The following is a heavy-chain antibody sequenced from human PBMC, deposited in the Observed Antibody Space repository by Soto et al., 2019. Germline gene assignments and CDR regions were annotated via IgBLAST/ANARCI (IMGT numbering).Heavy chain of an antibody. CDR3: ARGTAQTYYFDY. CDR1: GGSISNGGYS. J-gene: IGHJ4*02. Sequence: SESLSLTCAVSGGSISNGGYSWSWIRQPPGKGLEWIGNIFHSGSTYYNPSLKSRVIMSVDRSKNQFSLDLSSVTAADTAVYYCARGTAQTYYFDYWGQGTLVTVSS. V-gene: IGHV4-30-2*01. CDR2: IFHSGST.